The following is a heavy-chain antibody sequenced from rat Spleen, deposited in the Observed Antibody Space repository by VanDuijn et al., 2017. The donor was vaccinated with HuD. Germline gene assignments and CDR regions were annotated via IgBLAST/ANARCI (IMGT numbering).Heavy chain of an antibody. D-gene: IGHD1-10*01. CDR3: SRQDNNYYYFDF. CDR2: ITYEGSST. Sequence: EVQLVESGGGLVQPGRSLKLSCAASGFTFSDYYMVWVRQAPKKGLEWVASITYEGSSTYYGDSVKGRFTISRDNAKSTLYLQMNSLRSEDTAIYFCSRQDNNYYYFDFWGPGTMVTVSS. CDR1: GFTFSDYY. J-gene: IGHJ1*01. V-gene: IGHV5-22*01.